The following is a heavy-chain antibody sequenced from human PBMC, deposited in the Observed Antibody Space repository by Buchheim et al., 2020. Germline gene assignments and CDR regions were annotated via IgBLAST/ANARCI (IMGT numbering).Heavy chain of an antibody. CDR1: GFSFSGYA. D-gene: IGHD4-11*01. V-gene: IGHV3-23*04. J-gene: IGHJ4*02. Sequence: EVQLVDSGGGLVQPGESLRLSCAASGFSFSGYAMSWVRQAPGKGLEWVSSISGSGATTFNADSVKGRFTISRDNSKNMLYLQMNSLRAEDTAVYFCAKGSRGYTNYYFDYGGQGTL. CDR2: ISGSGATT. CDR3: AKGSRGYTNYYFDY.